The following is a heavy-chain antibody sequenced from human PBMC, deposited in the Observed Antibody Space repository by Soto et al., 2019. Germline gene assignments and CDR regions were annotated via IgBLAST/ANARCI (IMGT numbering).Heavy chain of an antibody. CDR3: ARAGPGVYYYMDV. D-gene: IGHD3-10*01. J-gene: IGHJ6*03. CDR1: GFTFSSYA. V-gene: IGHV3-23*01. CDR2: ISGSGGST. Sequence: EVQLLESGGNLVQPGGSPRLSCAASGFTFSSYAMSWVRQAPGKGLEWVSSISGSGGSTYYADSVKGRFTISRDNSKNTLNLQINSPRAEDTALYYCARAGPGVYYYMDVWGNGPTVTVSS.